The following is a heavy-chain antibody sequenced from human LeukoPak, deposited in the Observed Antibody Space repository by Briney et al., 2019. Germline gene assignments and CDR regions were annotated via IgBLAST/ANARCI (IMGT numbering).Heavy chain of an antibody. D-gene: IGHD3-10*01. CDR3: ARGARSAYRYYGSGDTYYFDY. CDR1: GGSISSGGYS. J-gene: IGHJ4*02. Sequence: SQTLSLTCAVSGGSISSGGYSWSWIRQPPGKGLEWIGYSYHSGSTYYNPSLKSRVTISVDRSKNQFSLKLSSVTAADTAVYYCARGARSAYRYYGSGDTYYFDYWGQGTLVTVSS. CDR2: SYHSGST. V-gene: IGHV4-30-2*01.